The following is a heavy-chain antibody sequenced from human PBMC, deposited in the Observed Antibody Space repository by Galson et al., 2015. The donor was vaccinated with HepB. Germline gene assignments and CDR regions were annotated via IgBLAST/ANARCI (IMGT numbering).Heavy chain of an antibody. Sequence: VRQAPGKGLEWVSSITSSGGNSYYTDSVKGRFTVSRDNSKNTLLLQLNSLRAEDTAMYFCAKDGIMVANNPYHFHYWGQGTLVTVSS. V-gene: IGHV3-23*01. J-gene: IGHJ4*02. D-gene: IGHD2-15*01. CDR2: ITSSGGNS. CDR3: AKDGIMVANNPYHFHY.